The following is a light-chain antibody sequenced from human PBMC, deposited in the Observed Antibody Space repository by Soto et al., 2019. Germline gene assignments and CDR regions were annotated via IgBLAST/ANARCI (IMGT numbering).Light chain of an antibody. Sequence: QSALTQPASVSGSPGQSITISCTGTSSDVGGYNYVSWYQQHPGKAPKLMIYDVSNRPSGVSNRFSGSKSGNTASLTISGXXXXDEADYYCSSYTSSSTGVFGGGTKLTVL. CDR1: SSDVGGYNY. CDR3: SSYTSSSTGV. V-gene: IGLV2-14*01. J-gene: IGLJ2*01. CDR2: DVS.